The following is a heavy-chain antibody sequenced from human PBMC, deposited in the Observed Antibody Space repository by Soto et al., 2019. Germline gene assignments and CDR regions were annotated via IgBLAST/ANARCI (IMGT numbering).Heavy chain of an antibody. Sequence: PGGSLSLSCAASGFTFSDYSMNWVRQAPGKGLEWVSSISSRSSHIYYAESVKGRFTISRDNSKNTLYLQMNSLRAEDTAVYYCARALSPITMVRGANNWFDPWGQGTLVTVSS. CDR1: GFTFSDYS. CDR2: ISSRSSHI. J-gene: IGHJ5*02. V-gene: IGHV3-21*01. CDR3: ARALSPITMVRGANNWFDP. D-gene: IGHD3-10*01.